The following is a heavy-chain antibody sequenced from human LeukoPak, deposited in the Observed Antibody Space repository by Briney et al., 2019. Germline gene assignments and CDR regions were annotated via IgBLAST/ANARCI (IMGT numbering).Heavy chain of an antibody. Sequence: PSETLSLTCAVSGGSISSSNWWSWVRQPPGKGLEWIGEIYHSGSTNYNPSLKSRVTISVDKSKNQFSLKLSSVTAADTAVYYCAMSYRPYNWFDPWGQGTLVTVSS. V-gene: IGHV4-4*02. CDR2: IYHSGST. J-gene: IGHJ5*02. CDR1: GGSISSSNW. CDR3: AMSYRPYNWFDP. D-gene: IGHD3-16*02.